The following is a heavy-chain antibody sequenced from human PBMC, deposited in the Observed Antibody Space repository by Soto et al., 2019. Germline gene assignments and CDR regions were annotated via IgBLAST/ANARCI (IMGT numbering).Heavy chain of an antibody. Sequence: QGQLQQSGPGLVKPSQTLSLTCAISGDSFSSDITSWNWIRQSPSRGLEWLGRTYYRSKWFHDYAASVKSRITINPDTSKNQFSLELNSMTPEDTAVYYCARGNALDVWGPGTVVTVSS. D-gene: IGHD3-10*01. CDR2: TYYRSKWFH. CDR3: ARGNALDV. CDR1: GDSFSSDITS. V-gene: IGHV6-1*01. J-gene: IGHJ3*01.